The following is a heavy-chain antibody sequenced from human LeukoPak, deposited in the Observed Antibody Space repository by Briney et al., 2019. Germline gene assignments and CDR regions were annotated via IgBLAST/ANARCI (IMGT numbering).Heavy chain of an antibody. V-gene: IGHV4-34*01. CDR1: GGSFSGYY. J-gene: IGHJ4*02. CDR3: ARGRPPYGY. Sequence: KPSETLSLTCAVYGGSFSGYYWSWIRQPPGKGLEWIGEISHSGSTNYNPSLKSRVTISVDTSKNQFSLKLSSVTAADTAVYYCARGRPPYGYWGQGTLVTVSS. CDR2: ISHSGST. D-gene: IGHD2-21*01.